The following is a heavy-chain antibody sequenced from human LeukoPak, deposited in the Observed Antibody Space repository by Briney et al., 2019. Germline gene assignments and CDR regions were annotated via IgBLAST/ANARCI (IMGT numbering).Heavy chain of an antibody. CDR3: ARDRDDAFDI. J-gene: IGHJ3*02. V-gene: IGHV4-59*01. CDR1: GGSISSYY. D-gene: IGHD3-10*01. Sequence: PSETLSLTCTVSGGSISSYYWSWIRQPPGKGLEWIGYIYYSGSTNYNPSLKSRVTISVDTSKNQFSLKLSSVTAADTAVYYCARDRDDAFDIWGQGTMVIVSS. CDR2: IYYSGST.